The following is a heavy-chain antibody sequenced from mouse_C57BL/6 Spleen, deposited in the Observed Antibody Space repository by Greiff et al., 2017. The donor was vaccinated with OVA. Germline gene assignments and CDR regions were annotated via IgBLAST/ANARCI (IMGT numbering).Heavy chain of an antibody. Sequence: VQRVESGAKLVKPGASVKLSCKASGYTFTEYTIHWVKQRSGQGLEWIGWFYPGSGSIKYNEKFKDKATLTADKSSSTVYMELSRLTSEDSAVYFCARHEDSGSDYYAMDYWGQGTSVTVSS. J-gene: IGHJ4*01. CDR1: GYTFTEYT. CDR2: FYPGSGSI. V-gene: IGHV1-62-2*01. D-gene: IGHD1-3*01. CDR3: ARHEDSGSDYYAMDY.